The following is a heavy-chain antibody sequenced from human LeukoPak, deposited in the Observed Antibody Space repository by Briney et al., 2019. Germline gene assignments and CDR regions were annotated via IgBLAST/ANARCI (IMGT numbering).Heavy chain of an antibody. D-gene: IGHD1-26*01. J-gene: IGHJ4*02. Sequence: ETLSLTCTVSGGSTSSSNYYWGWIRQAPGKGLKWVSGISSGGSTYYADSVKGRFTISRDNSKNTLYLQMNSLRAEDTAVYYCAKDTYSTSPYYFDYWGQGTLVTVSS. CDR1: GGSTSSSNYY. V-gene: IGHV3-53*01. CDR3: AKDTYSTSPYYFDY. CDR2: ISSGGST.